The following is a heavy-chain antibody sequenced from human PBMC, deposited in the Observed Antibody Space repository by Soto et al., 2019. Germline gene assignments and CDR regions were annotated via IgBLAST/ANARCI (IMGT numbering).Heavy chain of an antibody. D-gene: IGHD3-10*01. CDR3: ARISGSGHLGWFDP. V-gene: IGHV3-33*01. CDR1: GFTFNTYG. Sequence: QVQLVQSGGGVAQSGRSLRLSCISSGFTFNTYGMFWARQAPGTGLEWVAGIWYDGSYRYYVDSVKGRFTVSRDNSKNTVYLEMNNLRGDDTAVYYCARISGSGHLGWFDPWGQGSLVTVSS. J-gene: IGHJ5*02. CDR2: IWYDGSYR.